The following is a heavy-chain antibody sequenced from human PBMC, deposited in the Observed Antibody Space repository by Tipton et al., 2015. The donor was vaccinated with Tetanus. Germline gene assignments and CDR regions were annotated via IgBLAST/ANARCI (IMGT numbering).Heavy chain of an antibody. CDR1: GYTFTGYY. D-gene: IGHD3-22*01. Sequence: QLVQSGAEMKKPGASVKVSCKASGYTFTGYYMYWVRQAPGQGLEWMGWIDPNSGGTVYAQKFQGRVTMTRDTSISTAYMELSSLRSYDTAVYYCARDRGDYIYYGMDVWGPGTTVTVS. CDR3: ARDRGDYIYYGMDV. V-gene: IGHV1-2*02. CDR2: IDPNSGGT. J-gene: IGHJ6*02.